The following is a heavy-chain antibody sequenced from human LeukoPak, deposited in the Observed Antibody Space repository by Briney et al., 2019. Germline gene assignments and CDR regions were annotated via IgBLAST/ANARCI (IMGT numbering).Heavy chain of an antibody. CDR2: IYYSGST. J-gene: IGHJ4*02. CDR3: ARHLVTSNGWYYFDY. D-gene: IGHD6-19*01. CDR1: GGSISTYY. Sequence: SETLSLTCTVSGGSISTYYWSWIRQPPGKGLEWIGYIYYSGSTNYNPSLKSRVTTSVDTSKNQFSLKLTSVTAADTAVYYCARHLVTSNGWYYFDYWGQGTLVTVSS. V-gene: IGHV4-59*08.